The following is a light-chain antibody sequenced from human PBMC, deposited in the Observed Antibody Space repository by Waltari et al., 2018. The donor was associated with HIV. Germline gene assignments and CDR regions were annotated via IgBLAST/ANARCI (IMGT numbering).Light chain of an antibody. CDR1: RANIGSNS. Sequence: QSVLTQPPSASGTPGQRVTISCSGRRANIGSNSVSWYQQVPGTAHKLLIYKYNQRPSGVPDRFSCSKSGTSASLAISGLQSDDEADYYCAAWDDNLNALFGGGTRLTVL. V-gene: IGLV1-44*01. CDR3: AAWDDNLNAL. J-gene: IGLJ2*01. CDR2: KYN.